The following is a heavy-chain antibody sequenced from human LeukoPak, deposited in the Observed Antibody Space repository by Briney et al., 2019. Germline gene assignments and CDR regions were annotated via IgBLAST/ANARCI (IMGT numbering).Heavy chain of an antibody. V-gene: IGHV3-48*03. D-gene: IGHD2-15*01. CDR3: ARGYCSGGSCLVTY. CDR1: GFTFSSYE. Sequence: PGGSLRLSCAASGFTFSSYEMNWVRQAPGKGLEWVSYISSSGSTIYYADSVKGRFTISRDNSKNTLYLQMNSLRAEDTAVYYCARGYCSGGSCLVTYWGQGTLVTVSS. CDR2: ISSSGSTI. J-gene: IGHJ4*02.